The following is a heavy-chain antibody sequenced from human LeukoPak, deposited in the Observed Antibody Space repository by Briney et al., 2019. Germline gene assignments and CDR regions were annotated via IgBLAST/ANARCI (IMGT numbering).Heavy chain of an antibody. Sequence: GGSLRLSCAVSGFSIGSYAMTWVRQAPGKGLEWVAVISYDGSNKYYADSVKGRFTISRDNSKNTLYLQMNSLRAEDTAVYYCAKPYYDSSGYLLHFDYWGQGTLATVSS. D-gene: IGHD3-22*01. CDR1: GFSIGSYA. J-gene: IGHJ4*02. V-gene: IGHV3-30*18. CDR3: AKPYYDSSGYLLHFDY. CDR2: ISYDGSNK.